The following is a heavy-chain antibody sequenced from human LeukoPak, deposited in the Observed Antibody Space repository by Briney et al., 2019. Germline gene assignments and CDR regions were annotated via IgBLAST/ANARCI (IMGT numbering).Heavy chain of an antibody. CDR1: GFTFSDYW. Sequence: GGSLRLSCAASGFTFSDYWMSWGRQAPGKGLEWVANIQQDGSEKYYVDSVKGRFTISRDNAKKSLFLQVSSLRGEDTAVYYCARDRGFSYGIDFWGQGTLVTVSS. V-gene: IGHV3-7*04. CDR2: IQQDGSEK. CDR3: ARDRGFSYGIDF. D-gene: IGHD5-18*01. J-gene: IGHJ4*02.